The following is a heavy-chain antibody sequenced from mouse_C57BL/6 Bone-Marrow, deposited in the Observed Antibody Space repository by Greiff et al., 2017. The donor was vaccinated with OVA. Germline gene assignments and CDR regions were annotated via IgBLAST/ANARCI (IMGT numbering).Heavy chain of an antibody. J-gene: IGHJ3*01. D-gene: IGHD1-1*01. CDR3: ARSYGGDAGAWFAY. CDR1: GYTFTSYW. V-gene: IGHV1-53*01. CDR2: INPSNGGT. Sequence: QVQLQQPGTELVKPGASVKLSCKASGYTFTSYWMHWVTQRPGQGLEWIGNINPSNGGTNYNEKFKSKATLTVDKSSSTASMQLSSLTSEDSAVYYCARSYGGDAGAWFAYWGQGTLVTVSA.